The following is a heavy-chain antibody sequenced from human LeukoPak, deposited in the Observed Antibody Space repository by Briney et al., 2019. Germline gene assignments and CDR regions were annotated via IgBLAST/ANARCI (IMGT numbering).Heavy chain of an antibody. Sequence: GGSLRLSCAASGFTFSSYAMSWVRQAPGKELEWVSAISGSGGSTYYADSVKGRFTISRDNSKNTLYLQMNSLRAEDTAVYYCAKDPYIVSSTSQNWFDPWGQGTLVTVSS. J-gene: IGHJ5*02. CDR1: GFTFSSYA. D-gene: IGHD2-2*01. CDR3: AKDPYIVSSTSQNWFDP. CDR2: ISGSGGST. V-gene: IGHV3-23*01.